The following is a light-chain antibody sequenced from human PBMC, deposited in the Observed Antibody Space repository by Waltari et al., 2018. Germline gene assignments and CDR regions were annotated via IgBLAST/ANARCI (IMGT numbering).Light chain of an antibody. Sequence: QSVLTQPPSASGTPGQRVTISCSGSSSNIGSNPVNWYQQLPGTAPKLLIYSNNQGPSGGPDRFSGSKSGTSASLAISGLQSEDEADYYCAAWDDSLNGVVFGGGTKLTVL. V-gene: IGLV1-44*01. J-gene: IGLJ2*01. CDR2: SNN. CDR3: AAWDDSLNGVV. CDR1: SSNIGSNP.